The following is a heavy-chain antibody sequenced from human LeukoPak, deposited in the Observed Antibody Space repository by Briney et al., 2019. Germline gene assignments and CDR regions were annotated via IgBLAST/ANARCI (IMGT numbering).Heavy chain of an antibody. Sequence: SETLSLTCTVSGGSISSGSYYWSWIRQPAGKGLEWIGRIYTSGSTNYNPSLKSRVTISVDTSKNQFSLKLSSVTAADTAVYYCARNAANYYDSSGYYYNWFDPWGQGTLVTVSS. CDR2: IYTSGST. J-gene: IGHJ5*02. D-gene: IGHD3-22*01. V-gene: IGHV4-61*02. CDR3: ARNAANYYDSSGYYYNWFDP. CDR1: GGSISSGSYY.